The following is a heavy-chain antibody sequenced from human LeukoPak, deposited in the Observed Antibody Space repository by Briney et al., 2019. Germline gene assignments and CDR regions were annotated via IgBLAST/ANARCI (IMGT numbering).Heavy chain of an antibody. CDR2: MNPNSGNT. V-gene: IGHV1-8*01. D-gene: IGHD3-9*01. Sequence: ASVTVSFNASGYTFSSYDINWERQSTGQGLGWMGWMNPNSGNTGYAQKFQGRVTMTRNTSISTAYMELSGLRSEDTAVYYGARGGGIFVGAFDIWGQGTMVTVSS. CDR1: GYTFSSYD. CDR3: ARGGGIFVGAFDI. J-gene: IGHJ3*02.